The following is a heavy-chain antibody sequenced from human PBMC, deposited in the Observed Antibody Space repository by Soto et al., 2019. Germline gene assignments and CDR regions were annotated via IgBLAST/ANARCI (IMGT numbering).Heavy chain of an antibody. CDR1: GFTFSSYG. Sequence: PVGSLRLSCAASGFTFSSYGMHWVRQAPGKGLEWVAVISYDGSNKYYADSVKGRFTISRDNSKNTLYLQMNSLRAEDTAVYYCAKDQSWFGDDQKDYYYYYGMDVWGQGTTVTVSS. CDR2: ISYDGSNK. D-gene: IGHD3-10*01. V-gene: IGHV3-30*18. J-gene: IGHJ6*02. CDR3: AKDQSWFGDDQKDYYYYYGMDV.